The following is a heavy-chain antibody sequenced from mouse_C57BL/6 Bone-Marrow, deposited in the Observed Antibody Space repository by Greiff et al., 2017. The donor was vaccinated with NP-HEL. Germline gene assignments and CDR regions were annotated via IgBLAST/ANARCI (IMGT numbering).Heavy chain of an antibody. CDR1: GYTFTSYW. J-gene: IGHJ2*01. Sequence: VKLQQPGAELVKPGASVKLSCKASGYTFTSYWMHWVKQRPGQGLEWIGMIHPNSGSTNYNEKFKSKATLTVDKSSSTAYMQLSSLTSEDSAVYYCATGGSSPYYFDYWGQGTTLTVSS. CDR3: ATGGSSPYYFDY. V-gene: IGHV1-64*01. D-gene: IGHD1-1*01. CDR2: IHPNSGST.